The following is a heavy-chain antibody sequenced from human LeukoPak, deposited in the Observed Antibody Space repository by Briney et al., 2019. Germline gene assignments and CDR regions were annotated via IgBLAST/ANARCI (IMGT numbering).Heavy chain of an antibody. D-gene: IGHD3-10*01. V-gene: IGHV3-21*01. CDR2: ISSSSYI. CDR1: GFTFSSYS. Sequence: GGSLRLSCAASGFTFSSYSMNWVPQAPGKGLEWVTSISSSSYIYYADSVKGRFTISRDNANNSLYLQMNSLRAEDTAVYYCARVGGPPYYYGSGSGGYWGQGTLVTVSS. J-gene: IGHJ4*02. CDR3: ARVGGPPYYYGSGSGGY.